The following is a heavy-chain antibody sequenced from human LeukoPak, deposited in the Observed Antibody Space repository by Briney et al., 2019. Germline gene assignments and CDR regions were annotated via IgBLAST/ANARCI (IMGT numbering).Heavy chain of an antibody. D-gene: IGHD5-12*01. CDR2: IYHSGST. J-gene: IGHJ4*02. V-gene: IGHV4-59*01. CDR3: ARGGGYASPIGY. Sequence: SETLSITYTLSGGSISTYYWSWIRQPPGKGLEWIGYIYHSGSTNYNPSLKSRVTISVDTSKNQFSLKLSSVTAADTAVYYCARGGGYASPIGYWGQGALVTVSS. CDR1: GGSISTYY.